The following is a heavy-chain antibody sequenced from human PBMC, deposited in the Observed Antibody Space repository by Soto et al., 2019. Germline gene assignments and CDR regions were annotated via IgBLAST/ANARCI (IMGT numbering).Heavy chain of an antibody. CDR1: GFPFSSYA. V-gene: IGHV3-23*01. CDR2: ISGSGGST. Sequence: GGSLRLSCAASGFPFSSYAMSWVRQATGKGLEWVSAISGSGGSTYYADSVKGRFTISRDNSKNTLYLQMNSLRAEDTAVYYCAKDSDYDILTGYSIVWGQGTLVTVSS. CDR3: AKDSDYDILTGYSIV. D-gene: IGHD3-9*01. J-gene: IGHJ4*02.